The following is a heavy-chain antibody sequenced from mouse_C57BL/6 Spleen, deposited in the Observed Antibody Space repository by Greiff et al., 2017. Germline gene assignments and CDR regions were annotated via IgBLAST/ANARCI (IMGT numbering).Heavy chain of an antibody. J-gene: IGHJ1*03. CDR1: GFNIKDYY. CDR2: IDPEDGDT. D-gene: IGHD1-1*01. Sequence: VQLQQSGAELVRPGASVKLSCTASGFNIKDYYMHWVKQRPEQGLEWIGRIDPEDGDTEYAPKFQGKATMTADTSSNTAYLQLSSLTSEDTAVYYCTTDYYCSSYPYWYFDVWGTGTTVTVSS. V-gene: IGHV14-1*01. CDR3: TTDYYCSSYPYWYFDV.